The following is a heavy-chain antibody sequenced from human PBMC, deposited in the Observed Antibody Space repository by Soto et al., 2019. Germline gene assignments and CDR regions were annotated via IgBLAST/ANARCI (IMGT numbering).Heavy chain of an antibody. CDR2: IYYSGST. CDR1: GGSISSSSYY. V-gene: IGHV4-39*01. D-gene: IGHD3-22*01. CDR3: ARHGDYYDSSGCPAPFDY. Sequence: SETLSLTCTVSGGSISSSSYYWGWIRQPPGKGLEWIGSIYYSGSTYYNPSLKSRVTISVDTSKNQFSLKLSSVTAADTAVYYCARHGDYYDSSGCPAPFDYWGQGTLVTVSS. J-gene: IGHJ4*02.